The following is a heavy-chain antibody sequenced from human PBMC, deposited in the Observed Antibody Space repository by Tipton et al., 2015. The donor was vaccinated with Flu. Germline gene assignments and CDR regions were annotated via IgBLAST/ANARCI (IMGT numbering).Heavy chain of an antibody. CDR3: AGEGSAGGNFDS. D-gene: IGHD2-15*01. J-gene: IGHJ4*02. CDR1: GYSFTSYS. V-gene: IGHV1-46*01. Sequence: QSGPEVKKPGASVKLSCKASGYSFTSYSMHWVRKAPGQGLEWMGIINPSGGSTSHAQKFQGRVALTRDTSTSTVYMELNSLRSEDTAIYYCAGEGSAGGNFDSWGQGILVTVSS. CDR2: INPSGGST.